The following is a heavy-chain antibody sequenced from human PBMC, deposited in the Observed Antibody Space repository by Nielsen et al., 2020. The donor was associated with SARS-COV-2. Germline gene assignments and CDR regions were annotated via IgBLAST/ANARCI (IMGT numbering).Heavy chain of an antibody. J-gene: IGHJ6*02. CDR2: IYYRGST. D-gene: IGHD4-17*01. Sequence: WIRQPPGKGLEWIGYIYYRGSTNYNPSLKSRVTISVDTSKNQFSLKLSSVTAADTAVYYCARSFHDYGDYRDYYYYGMDVWGQGTTVTVSS. CDR3: ARSFHDYGDYRDYYYYGMDV. V-gene: IGHV4-59*08.